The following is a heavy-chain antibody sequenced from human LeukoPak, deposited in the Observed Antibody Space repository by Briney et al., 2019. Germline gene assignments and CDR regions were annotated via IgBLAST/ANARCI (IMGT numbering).Heavy chain of an antibody. Sequence: PGGSLRLSCAASGFTFSSYSMNWVRQAPGKGLEWVSSISSSSSYIYYADSVKGRFTISRGNAKNSLYLQMNSLRAEDTAVYYCARLLGRSYYAFDIWGRGTMVTVSS. CDR2: ISSSSSYI. J-gene: IGHJ3*02. V-gene: IGHV3-21*01. CDR3: ARLLGRSYYAFDI. D-gene: IGHD1-26*01. CDR1: GFTFSSYS.